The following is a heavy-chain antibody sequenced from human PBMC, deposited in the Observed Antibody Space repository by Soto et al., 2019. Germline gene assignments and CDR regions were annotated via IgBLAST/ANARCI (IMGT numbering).Heavy chain of an antibody. Sequence: GGSLRLSCAASGFTFSSYAMHWVRQAPGKGLEWVAVISYDGSNKYYADSVKGRFTISRDNSKNTLYLQMNSLRAEDTAVYYRARDQAGVAVAGFAYWGQGTLVTVSS. CDR1: GFTFSSYA. V-gene: IGHV3-30-3*01. J-gene: IGHJ4*02. CDR3: ARDQAGVAVAGFAY. D-gene: IGHD6-19*01. CDR2: ISYDGSNK.